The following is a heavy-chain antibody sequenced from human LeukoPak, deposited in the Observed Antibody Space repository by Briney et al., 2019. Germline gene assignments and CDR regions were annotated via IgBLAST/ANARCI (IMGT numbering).Heavy chain of an antibody. CDR1: GGSISSGSYY. V-gene: IGHV4-61*02. J-gene: IGHJ5*02. D-gene: IGHD3-10*01. CDR3: ARGGSLWFGEDYNWFDP. Sequence: SETLSLTCTVSGGSISSGSYYWSWMRQPAGKGLEWIGRIYTSGSTNYNPSLKSRVTISVDTSKNQFSLKLSSVTAADTAVYYCARGGSLWFGEDYNWFDPWGQRTLVTVSP. CDR2: IYTSGST.